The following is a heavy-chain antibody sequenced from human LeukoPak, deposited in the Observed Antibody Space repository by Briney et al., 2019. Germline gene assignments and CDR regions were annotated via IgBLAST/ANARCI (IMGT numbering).Heavy chain of an antibody. CDR2: INPNSGGT. D-gene: IGHD2-15*01. CDR3: ARRGGSCYLCDAFDI. Sequence: SVKVSYKPSGYTFNHYYMHWVRQAPRQGLDGMGWINPNSGGTNYDQKFKGRVTMTRDTSISTAYMELSRLRSDDTAVYYCARRGGSCYLCDAFDIWGQGTMVTVSS. J-gene: IGHJ3*02. CDR1: GYTFNHYY. V-gene: IGHV1-2*02.